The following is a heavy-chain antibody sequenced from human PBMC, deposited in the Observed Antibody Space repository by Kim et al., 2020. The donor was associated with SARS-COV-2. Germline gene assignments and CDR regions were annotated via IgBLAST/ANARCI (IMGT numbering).Heavy chain of an antibody. J-gene: IGHJ4*02. Sequence: GGSLRLSCAASGFTFSSYGMNWVRQAPGKGLEWISSISSSSSSIYYADSVKGRFTISRDNAKNSLFLQMNSLRDEDSAVYYCARETTTEARYSYGYPGLVDYWGQGTLVTVSS. D-gene: IGHD5-18*01. V-gene: IGHV3-48*02. CDR2: ISSSSSSI. CDR3: ARETTTEARYSYGYPGLVDY. CDR1: GFTFSSYG.